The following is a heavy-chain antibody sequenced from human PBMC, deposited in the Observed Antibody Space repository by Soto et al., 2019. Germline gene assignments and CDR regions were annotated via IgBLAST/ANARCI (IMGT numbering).Heavy chain of an antibody. V-gene: IGHV3-23*01. CDR3: AIVWFAVGGQQPSLVYYCAY. CDR1: ECTLSNYA. CDR2: ISGSGGST. J-gene: IGHJ4*02. D-gene: IGHD1-26*01. Sequence: AFLRVCCAAAECTLSNYAMSCVLQTQGKGLEWVSAISGSGGSTYYAHSVKGRFTISRDNSKNTLYLQINSLRAEDTAVYYCAIVWFAVGGQQPSLVYYCAYWGQGTLVTVSS.